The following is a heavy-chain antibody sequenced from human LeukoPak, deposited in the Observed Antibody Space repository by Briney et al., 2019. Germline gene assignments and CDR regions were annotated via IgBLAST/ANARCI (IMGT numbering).Heavy chain of an antibody. Sequence: GGSLRLSCAASGFTFSSYGMHWVRQAPGKGLEWVAVISYDGSNKYYADSVKGRFTISRDNSKNTLYLQMNSLRAEDTAVYYCAKDPEKVDYYGSSGGYYGMDVWGQGTTVTVSS. CDR1: GFTFSSYG. CDR2: ISYDGSNK. CDR3: AKDPEKVDYYGSSGGYYGMDV. D-gene: IGHD3-22*01. V-gene: IGHV3-30*18. J-gene: IGHJ6*02.